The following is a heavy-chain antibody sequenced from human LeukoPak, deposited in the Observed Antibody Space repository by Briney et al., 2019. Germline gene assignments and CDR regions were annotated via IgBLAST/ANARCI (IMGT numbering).Heavy chain of an antibody. D-gene: IGHD6-6*01. CDR1: GGSFSGYY. V-gene: IGHV4-34*01. Sequence: SETLSLTCAVYGGSFSGYYWSWIRQPPGKGLEWIGEINHSGSTNYNPSLKSRVTISVDTSKNQFSLKLSSVTAADTAVYYCARGLRAARAVRYWGQGTLVTVSS. CDR2: INHSGST. J-gene: IGHJ4*02. CDR3: ARGLRAARAVRY.